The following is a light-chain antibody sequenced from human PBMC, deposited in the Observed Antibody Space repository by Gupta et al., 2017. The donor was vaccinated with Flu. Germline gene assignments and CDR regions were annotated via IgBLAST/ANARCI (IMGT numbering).Light chain of an antibody. Sequence: EIVLTQSPGTLSLSPGERATLSCRASQSVSSIYLAWYQQKPGQAPRLLIYGASSRPTGIPDRFSGSGSGTDFTLTISRLEPEDFAVYYCQQYGSSPPWTFGQGTKVEIK. CDR1: QSVSSIY. V-gene: IGKV3-20*01. J-gene: IGKJ1*01. CDR3: QQYGSSPPWT. CDR2: GAS.